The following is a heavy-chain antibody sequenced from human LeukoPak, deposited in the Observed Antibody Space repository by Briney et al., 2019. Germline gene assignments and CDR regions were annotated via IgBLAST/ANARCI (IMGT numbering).Heavy chain of an antibody. J-gene: IGHJ3*02. CDR3: ASKWVTYYYNSSAYHYPTDVFDI. D-gene: IGHD3-22*01. V-gene: IGHV1-2*02. CDR2: INANSGDT. CDR1: GYSFTSYA. Sequence: ASVKVSCKASGYSFTSYAMNWVRQAPGQGLEWMGWINANSGDTNYAQKFQGRVTMTRDTSISTAYMELSRLRSDDTAVYYCASKWVTYYYNSSAYHYPTDVFDIWGQGTMVTVSS.